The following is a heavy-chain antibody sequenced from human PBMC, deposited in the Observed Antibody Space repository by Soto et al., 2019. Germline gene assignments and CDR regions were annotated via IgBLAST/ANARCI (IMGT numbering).Heavy chain of an antibody. Sequence: ASVKVSCKASGYTFTSYGISWVRQAPGQGLEWMGWISAYNGSTNYAQKLQGRVTMTTDTSTSTAYMELRSLRSDDTAVYYCARGGYDILIGYYDFDYWGQGTLVTVSS. D-gene: IGHD3-9*01. CDR1: GYTFTSYG. CDR2: ISAYNGST. CDR3: ARGGYDILIGYYDFDY. V-gene: IGHV1-18*01. J-gene: IGHJ4*02.